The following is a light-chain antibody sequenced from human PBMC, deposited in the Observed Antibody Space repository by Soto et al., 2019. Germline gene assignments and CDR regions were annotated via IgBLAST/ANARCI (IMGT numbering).Light chain of an antibody. CDR3: KSYDSSLSGSV. J-gene: IGLJ3*02. CDR1: SSNIGAGYD. V-gene: IGLV1-40*01. CDR2: GNS. Sequence: QSVLTQPPSVSGAPGQRVTISCTGSSSNIGAGYDVHWYQQLPGTAPKLLIYGNSNRPSGVPDRFSGSKSGTSASLAITGLQAEDEADYYCKSYDSSLSGSVFGGGTKRTVL.